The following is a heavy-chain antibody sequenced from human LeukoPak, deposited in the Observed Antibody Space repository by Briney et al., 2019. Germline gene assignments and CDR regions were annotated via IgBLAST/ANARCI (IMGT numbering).Heavy chain of an antibody. J-gene: IGHJ6*02. CDR1: GGSFSGYY. CDR2: INHSGST. V-gene: IGHV4-34*01. D-gene: IGHD3-3*01. Sequence: SETLSLTCAVYGGSFSGYYWSWIRQPPGKGLEWIGEINHSGSTNYNPSLKSRVTISVDTSKNQFSLKLSSVTAADTPVYYCSRVRVYYDFRSEYYYYYGMDVWGQGTTVTVSS. CDR3: SRVRVYYDFRSEYYYYYGMDV.